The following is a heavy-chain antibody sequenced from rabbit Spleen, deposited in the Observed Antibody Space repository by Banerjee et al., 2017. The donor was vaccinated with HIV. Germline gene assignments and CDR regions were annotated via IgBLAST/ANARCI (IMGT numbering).Heavy chain of an antibody. CDR2: FIPDTTIT. CDR3: ARDAGTSFSTYGMDL. V-gene: IGHV1S45*01. CDR1: GFSFSSSYW. D-gene: IGHD8-1*01. J-gene: IGHJ6*01. Sequence: QEQLVESGGGLVQPEGSLTLTCTASGFSFSSSYWICWVRQAPGKGLEWIGCFIPDTTITYYASWAKGRFTLSKTSSTTVTLQMTSLTAADTATYFCARDAGTSFSTYGMDLWGQGTLVTVS.